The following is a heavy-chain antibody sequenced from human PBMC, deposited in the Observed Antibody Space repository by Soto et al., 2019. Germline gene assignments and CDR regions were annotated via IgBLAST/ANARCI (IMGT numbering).Heavy chain of an antibody. CDR2: ISYDGSNK. D-gene: IGHD6-6*01. CDR3: AKDFHGIAARPGHYYYGMDV. Sequence: GGSLRLSCAASGFTFSSYGMHWVRQAPGKGLEWVAVISYDGSNKYYADSVKGRFTISRDNSKNTLYLQMNSLRAEDTAVYYCAKDFHGIAARPGHYYYGMDVWGQGTTVTVSS. CDR1: GFTFSSYG. J-gene: IGHJ6*02. V-gene: IGHV3-30*18.